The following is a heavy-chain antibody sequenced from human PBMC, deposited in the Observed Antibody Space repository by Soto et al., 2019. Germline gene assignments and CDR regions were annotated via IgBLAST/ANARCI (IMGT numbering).Heavy chain of an antibody. CDR2: IIPILGIA. D-gene: IGHD3-22*01. CDR3: ARERGGDYYDSSGYYCDY. V-gene: IGHV1-69*08. J-gene: IGHJ4*02. Sequence: QVQLVQSGAEVKKPGSSVKVSCKASGGTFSSYTISWVRQAPGQGLEWMGRIIPILGIANYAQKFQGRVTITADKSTSTAYMERSSLRSEDTAVYYCARERGGDYYDSSGYYCDYWGQGTLVTVSS. CDR1: GGTFSSYT.